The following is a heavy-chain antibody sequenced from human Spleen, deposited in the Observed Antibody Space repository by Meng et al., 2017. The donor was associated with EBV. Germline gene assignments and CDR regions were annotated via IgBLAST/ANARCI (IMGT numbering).Heavy chain of an antibody. J-gene: IGHJ4*02. CDR1: CASASGGTFH. V-gene: IGHV4-61*01. CDR3: AKSNSSTPGVVDS. Sequence: QVQLQESGPGLVKPSXXXXXTXXVSCASASGGTFHWSWIRQPPGKELEWIGYIFDAGTTIYNPSLKSRVTIFLDTSKNQFSLGLRSVTTADTAVYYCAKSNSSTPGVVDSWGQGTLVTVSS. D-gene: IGHD4-11*01. CDR2: IFDAGTT.